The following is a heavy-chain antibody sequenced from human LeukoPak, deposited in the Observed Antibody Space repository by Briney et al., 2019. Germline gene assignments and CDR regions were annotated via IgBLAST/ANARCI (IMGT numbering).Heavy chain of an antibody. CDR1: GGSISSYY. CDR3: ARVQYGSGSYFNWFDP. J-gene: IGHJ5*02. CDR2: IYYSGST. D-gene: IGHD3-10*01. Sequence: SETLSLTCTVSGGSISSYYWSWLRQPPGKGLEWIGYIYYSGSTNYNPSLKGRVTISVDTSKNQFSLKLSSVTAADTAVYYCARVQYGSGSYFNWFDPWGQGTLVTVSS. V-gene: IGHV4-59*01.